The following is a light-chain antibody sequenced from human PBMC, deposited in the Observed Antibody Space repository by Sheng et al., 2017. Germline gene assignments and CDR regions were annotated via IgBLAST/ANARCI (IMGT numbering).Light chain of an antibody. V-gene: IGLV1-40*01. J-gene: IGLJ3*02. CDR2: GDN. CDR1: SSNIGAASD. Sequence: QSVLTQPPSVSGAPGQRVTISCTGSSSNIGAASDVHWYQQLPVAAPKRLIYGDNNRPSGVPDRFSGSKSGTSASLAITGLQTEDEAVYYCQSYDNSLSSWVFGGGTKVTVL. CDR3: QSYDNSLSSWV.